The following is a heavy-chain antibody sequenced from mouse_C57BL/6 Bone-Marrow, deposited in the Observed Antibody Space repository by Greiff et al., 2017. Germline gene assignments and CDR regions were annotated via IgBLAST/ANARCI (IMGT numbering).Heavy chain of an antibody. J-gene: IGHJ3*01. V-gene: IGHV1-82*01. CDR3: ARPRFAY. Sequence: VQLQQSGPELVKPGASVKISCKASGYAFSSSWMNWVKQRPGKGLEWIGRIYPGDGDTKYNGKFKGKATLTADKPSSTAYMQLSSLTSEDSAVYFCARPRFAYWGQGTLVTVSA. CDR2: IYPGDGDT. CDR1: GYAFSSSW.